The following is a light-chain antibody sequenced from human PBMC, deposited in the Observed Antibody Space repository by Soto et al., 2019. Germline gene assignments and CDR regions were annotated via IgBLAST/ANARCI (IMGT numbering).Light chain of an antibody. CDR3: QQSYSTPRT. CDR1: QSISSY. CDR2: AAS. V-gene: IGKV1-39*01. Sequence: DIQMTQSPSSLSASVGDRVTITCRASQSISSYLNWYQQKPGKAPKLLIYAASSLQSGVPSRFSGCGSGTDFTRTLSSLQPEDFATYYCQQSYSTPRTFGQGTKVEIK. J-gene: IGKJ1*01.